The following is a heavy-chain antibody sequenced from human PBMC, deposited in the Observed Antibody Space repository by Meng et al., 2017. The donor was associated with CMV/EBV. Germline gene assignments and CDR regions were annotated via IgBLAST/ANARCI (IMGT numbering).Heavy chain of an antibody. J-gene: IGHJ3*02. CDR2: IRYDGSNK. CDR1: GFTFRSYG. V-gene: IGHV3-30*02. D-gene: IGHD4-17*01. Sequence: GESLKISCAASGFTFRSYGMHWVRQAPGKGLEWVAFIRYDGSNKYYADSVKGRFTISRDNSKNTLYLQMNSLRAEDTAVYYCAKAAGDYGDYVGDAFDIWGQGTMVTVSS. CDR3: AKAAGDYGDYVGDAFDI.